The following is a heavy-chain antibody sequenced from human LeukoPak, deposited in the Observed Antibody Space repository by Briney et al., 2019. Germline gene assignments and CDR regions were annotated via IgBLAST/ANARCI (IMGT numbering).Heavy chain of an antibody. CDR2: VYYSGST. CDR3: AIFDSSGSYFDY. Sequence: SETLSLTCRDSGGSISRYYWSWMRQTPGKRLQWIGYVYYSGSTNDNPSLRSRVTISVDTSKNQFSLRLSSVTAADTAVYFCAIFDSSGSYFDYWGQGTLVTVSS. V-gene: IGHV4-59*01. CDR1: GGSISRYY. J-gene: IGHJ4*02. D-gene: IGHD3-22*01.